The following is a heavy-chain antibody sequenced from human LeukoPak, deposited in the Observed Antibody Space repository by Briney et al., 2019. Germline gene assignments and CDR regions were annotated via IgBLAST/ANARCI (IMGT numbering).Heavy chain of an antibody. CDR2: ISAYNGNT. D-gene: IGHD1-26*01. CDR1: GYTFTSYG. Sequence: ASVKVSCKASGYTFTSYGISWVRQAPGQGLEWMGWISAYNGNTNYAQKPQGRVTMTTDTSTSTAYMELRSPRSDDTAVYYCARVKVGATLMSYWGQGTLVTVSS. V-gene: IGHV1-18*01. CDR3: ARVKVGATLMSY. J-gene: IGHJ4*02.